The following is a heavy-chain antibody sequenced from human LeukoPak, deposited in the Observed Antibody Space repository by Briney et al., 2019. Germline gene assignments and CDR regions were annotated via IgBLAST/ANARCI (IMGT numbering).Heavy chain of an antibody. CDR2: ISAYSGNT. J-gene: IGHJ4*02. CDR3: ARGGPFFSSSSSKEYYFDY. CDR1: GYTFTSYG. Sequence: ASVKVSCKASGYTFTSYGISWVRQAPGQGLEWMGWISAYSGNTNYAQKLQGRVTMTTDTSTSTAYMELRSLRSDDTAVYYCARGGPFFSSSSSKEYYFDYWGQGTLVTVSS. D-gene: IGHD6-6*01. V-gene: IGHV1-18*01.